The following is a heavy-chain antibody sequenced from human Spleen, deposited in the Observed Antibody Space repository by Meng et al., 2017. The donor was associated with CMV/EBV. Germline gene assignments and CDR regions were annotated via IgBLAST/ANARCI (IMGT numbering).Heavy chain of an antibody. Sequence: FRSEALRWVRKAHGTGLEWMGGIIPIFGTANYAQKFQGRVTITTEESTSTAYMELSSLRSEDTAVYYCARLPRRSRDGYNYDWFDPWGQGTLVTVS. J-gene: IGHJ5*02. D-gene: IGHD5-24*01. CDR1: FRSEA. CDR2: IIPIFGTA. CDR3: ARLPRRSRDGYNYDWFDP. V-gene: IGHV1-69*05.